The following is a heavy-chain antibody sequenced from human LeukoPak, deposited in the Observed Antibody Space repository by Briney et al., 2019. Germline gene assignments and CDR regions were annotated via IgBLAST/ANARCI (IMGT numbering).Heavy chain of an antibody. D-gene: IGHD5-12*01. CDR1: GFTFSSYA. CDR2: ILYDGSNT. CDR3: ARDGNSGYAHYLYYGMDV. V-gene: IGHV3-30-3*01. J-gene: IGHJ6*02. Sequence: PGRSLRLSCAASGFTFSSYAMHWVRQAPGKGLDWVAVILYDGSNTYYADSVKGRFTISRDNSKNTLYLQMNSLGAEDTALYYCARDGNSGYAHYLYYGMDVWGQGTTVTVSS.